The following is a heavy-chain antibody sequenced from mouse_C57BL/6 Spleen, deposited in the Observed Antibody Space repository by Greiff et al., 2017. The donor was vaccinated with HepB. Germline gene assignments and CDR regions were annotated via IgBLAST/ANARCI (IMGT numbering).Heavy chain of an antibody. J-gene: IGHJ4*01. CDR1: GFTFSDAW. CDR3: TRPITTVVGAMDY. CDR2: IRNKANNHAT. D-gene: IGHD1-1*01. Sequence: EVKLEESGGGLVQPGGSMKLSCAASGFTFSDAWMDWVRQSPEKGLEWVAEIRNKANNHATYYAESVKGRFTISRDDSKSSVYLQMNSLRAEDTGIYYCTRPITTVVGAMDYWGQGTSVTVSS. V-gene: IGHV6-6*01.